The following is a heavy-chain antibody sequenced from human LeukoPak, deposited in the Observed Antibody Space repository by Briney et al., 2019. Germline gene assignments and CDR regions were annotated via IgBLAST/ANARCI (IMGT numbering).Heavy chain of an antibody. Sequence: SVKVSCKASGGTFSSYAISWVRQAPGQGLEWMGRIIPIFGTTNYAQKFQGRVTITADESTSTVYMELSSPRSEDTAVYYCARGGHNYGYSYFDYWGQGTLVTVSS. CDR1: GGTFSSYA. D-gene: IGHD5-18*01. CDR3: ARGGHNYGYSYFDY. CDR2: IIPIFGTT. J-gene: IGHJ4*02. V-gene: IGHV1-69*13.